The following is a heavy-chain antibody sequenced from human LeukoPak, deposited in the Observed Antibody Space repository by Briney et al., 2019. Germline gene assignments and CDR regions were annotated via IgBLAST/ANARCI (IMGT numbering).Heavy chain of an antibody. V-gene: IGHV1-8*02. J-gene: IGHJ4*02. CDR3: ARASSGSEPH. CDR2: MNSNSGNT. D-gene: IGHD1-26*01. CDR1: GYTFTSYD. Sequence: ASVNVSCTASGYTFTSYDINWVRQAPGQGLEWMGWMNSNSGNTGYAQKFQGRVTMTRDMSTSTVYMELSSMRSEDTAVYYCARASSGSEPHWGEGTLVTVSS.